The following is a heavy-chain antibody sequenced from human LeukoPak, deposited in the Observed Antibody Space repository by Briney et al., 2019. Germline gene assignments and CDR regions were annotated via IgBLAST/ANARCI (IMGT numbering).Heavy chain of an antibody. Sequence: PAGSLRLSCAASGFTFSSYWMSWVRQAPGKVLEWVAIIKQDGTEKYYVDSVKGRFTISRDNAKNSLYLQMNSLRAEDTAVYYCARGVGATHFDYWGQGTLVTVSS. D-gene: IGHD1-26*01. J-gene: IGHJ4*02. V-gene: IGHV3-7*04. CDR1: GFTFSSYW. CDR3: ARGVGATHFDY. CDR2: IKQDGTEK.